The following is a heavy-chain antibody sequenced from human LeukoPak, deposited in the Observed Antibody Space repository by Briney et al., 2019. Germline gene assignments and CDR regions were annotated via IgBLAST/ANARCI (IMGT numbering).Heavy chain of an antibody. D-gene: IGHD5-12*01. CDR1: GFTFSSYS. CDR3: ATDIVATTDYFDY. CDR2: ISSSSSTI. Sequence: GGSLRLSCAASGFTFSSYSMNWVRQAPGKGLEWVSYISSSSSTIYYADSVKGRFTISRDNAKNSLYLQMNSLRAEDTAVYYCATDIVATTDYFDYWGQGTLVTVSS. J-gene: IGHJ4*02. V-gene: IGHV3-48*04.